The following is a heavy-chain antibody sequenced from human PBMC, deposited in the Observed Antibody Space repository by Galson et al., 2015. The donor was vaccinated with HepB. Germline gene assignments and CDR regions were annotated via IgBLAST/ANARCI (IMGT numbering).Heavy chain of an antibody. CDR2: IYPGGAT. J-gene: IGHJ4*02. Sequence: SLRLSCAASAFTVTRVYMSWVRQAPGKGLEWVSAIYPGGATYYTDSVKGRFTISRDISKNTVYLQMNSLRHEDTAVYFCVRKGDTHDWTPFNYWGQGTLVTVSS. CDR3: VRKGDTHDWTPFNY. CDR1: AFTVTRVY. V-gene: IGHV3-66*02. D-gene: IGHD1-1*01.